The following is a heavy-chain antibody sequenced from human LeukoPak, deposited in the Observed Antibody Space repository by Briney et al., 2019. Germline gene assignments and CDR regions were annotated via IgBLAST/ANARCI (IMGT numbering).Heavy chain of an antibody. Sequence: GGSLRLSCAASGFTFSNAWMNWVRLAPGRGLEWVGRIKSKTDGGATDYAAPVKGRFSISRDDSKDTLYLQMNSLKTEDTAVYYCTTDYVYYYYGMDVWGQGTTVTVSS. D-gene: IGHD3-16*01. CDR2: IKSKTDGGAT. CDR1: GFTFSNAW. CDR3: TTDYVYYYYGMDV. J-gene: IGHJ6*02. V-gene: IGHV3-15*01.